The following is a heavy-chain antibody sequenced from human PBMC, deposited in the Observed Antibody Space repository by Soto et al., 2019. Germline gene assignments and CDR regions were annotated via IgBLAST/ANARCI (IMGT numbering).Heavy chain of an antibody. CDR3: AAGEASSRNLAPYYLDF. V-gene: IGHV4-59*01. CDR1: GGSMRNYF. J-gene: IGHJ4*02. Sequence: ETLSLTCTVSGGSMRNYFWTWIRQPPGKGLEWIGYIHYSGTTSFFPSYNPSLRSRVTISEDTSKNQFSLKLLSVTTADTAVYFCAAGEASSRNLAPYYLDFWGQGTLVTVSS. D-gene: IGHD6-13*01. CDR2: IHYSGTT.